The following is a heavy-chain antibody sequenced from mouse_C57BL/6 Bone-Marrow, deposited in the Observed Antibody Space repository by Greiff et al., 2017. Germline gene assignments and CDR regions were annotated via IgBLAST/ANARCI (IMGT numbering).Heavy chain of an antibody. CDR1: GYTFTSYW. Sequence: QVQLQQPGAELVKPGASVKMSCKASGYTFTSYWITWVKQRPGQGLEWIGDIYPGSGSTNYNEKFKSKATLTVDTSASTAYMQLSSLTSEGSAVYYCARGDLITTAVDPLYFDYWGQGTTLTVSS. J-gene: IGHJ2*01. D-gene: IGHD1-1*01. CDR2: IYPGSGST. V-gene: IGHV1-55*01. CDR3: ARGDLITTAVDPLYFDY.